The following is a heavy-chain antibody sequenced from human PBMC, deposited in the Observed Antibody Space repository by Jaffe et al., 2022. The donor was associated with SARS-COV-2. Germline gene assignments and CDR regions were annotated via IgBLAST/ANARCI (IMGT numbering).Heavy chain of an antibody. CDR1: GYTFRRFY. V-gene: IGHV1-46*01. CDR2: IFPSSGDT. Sequence: QVQMVQSGAEAKKPGASVKLSCKTSGYTFRRFYVHWVRQAPGQGLEWMGVIFPSSGDTRYAQKYQGRVTMTRDTSTTTVYMELSSLRSEDTAFYYCARVEGWAASLGDWGQGTLVTVSS. CDR3: ARVEGWAASLGD. J-gene: IGHJ4*02. D-gene: IGHD3-16*01.